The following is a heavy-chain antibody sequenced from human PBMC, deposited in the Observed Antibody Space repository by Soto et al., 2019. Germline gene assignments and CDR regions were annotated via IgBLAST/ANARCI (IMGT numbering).Heavy chain of an antibody. CDR1: GFTFSSYA. Sequence: GGSLRLSCAASGFTFSSYAMHWVRQAPGKGLEWVAVISYDGSNKYYADSVKGRFTISRDNSKNTLYLQMNSLRAEDTAVYYCARVLTMVRGVKNWFDPWGQGTLVTSPQ. J-gene: IGHJ5*02. V-gene: IGHV3-30-3*01. CDR3: ARVLTMVRGVKNWFDP. CDR2: ISYDGSNK. D-gene: IGHD3-10*01.